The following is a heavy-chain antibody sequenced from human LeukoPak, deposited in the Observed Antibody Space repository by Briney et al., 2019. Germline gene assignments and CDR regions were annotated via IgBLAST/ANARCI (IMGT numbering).Heavy chain of an antibody. Sequence: GGSLRLSCAASGFTFSNAWMSWGRQAPGQGLEWVGRSKSKNDGGTKDYAAPVKGRFNISRDKAKNTLNLQMNSVRVEDTAVYYCVRDVWGDRDSYFDSWGQGTLVTVSS. CDR1: GFTFSNAW. J-gene: IGHJ4*02. CDR3: VRDVWGDRDSYFDS. CDR2: SKSKNDGGTK. V-gene: IGHV3-15*05. D-gene: IGHD5-24*01.